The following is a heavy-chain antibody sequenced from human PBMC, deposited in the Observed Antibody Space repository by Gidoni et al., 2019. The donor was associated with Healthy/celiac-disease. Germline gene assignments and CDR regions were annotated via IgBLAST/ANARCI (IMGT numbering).Heavy chain of an antibody. CDR3: ARESGVVVVPAASYYGMDV. CDR1: GGTFSSYA. D-gene: IGHD2-2*01. CDR2: IITIFGTA. V-gene: IGHV1-69*06. Sequence: QVQLVQSGAEVKKPGSSVKVSCKASGGTFSSYAISWVRQAPGQGLEWMGGIITIFGTANYAQKCQGRVTITADKSTSTAYMELSSLRSEDTAVYYCARESGVVVVPAASYYGMDVWGQGTTVTVSS. J-gene: IGHJ6*02.